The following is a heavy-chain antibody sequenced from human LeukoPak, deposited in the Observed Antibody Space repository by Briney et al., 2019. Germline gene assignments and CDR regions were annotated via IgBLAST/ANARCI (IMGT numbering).Heavy chain of an antibody. Sequence: GGSLRLSCAASGFTFSSYSMNWVRQAPGKGLEWVSSISSSSYIYYADSVKGRFTISRDNAKNSLYLQMNSLRAEDTAVYYCARDSLEMATVDYWGQGTLVTVSS. CDR3: ARDSLEMATVDY. CDR1: GFTFSSYS. D-gene: IGHD5-24*01. V-gene: IGHV3-21*01. CDR2: ISSSSYI. J-gene: IGHJ4*02.